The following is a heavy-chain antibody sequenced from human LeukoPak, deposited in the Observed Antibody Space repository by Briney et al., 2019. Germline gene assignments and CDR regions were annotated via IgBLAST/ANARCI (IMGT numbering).Heavy chain of an antibody. CDR2: ISSSGSTI. J-gene: IGHJ4*02. CDR3: ARDSYGDYGEVGDY. D-gene: IGHD4-17*01. CDR1: GFTFSSHS. V-gene: IGHV3-48*04. Sequence: GGSLRLSCAASGFTFSSHSMNWVRQAPEKGLEWVSYISSSGSTIYYADSVKGRFTISRDNAKNSLYLQMNSLRAEVTALYYCARDSYGDYGEVGDYWGQGTLVTVSS.